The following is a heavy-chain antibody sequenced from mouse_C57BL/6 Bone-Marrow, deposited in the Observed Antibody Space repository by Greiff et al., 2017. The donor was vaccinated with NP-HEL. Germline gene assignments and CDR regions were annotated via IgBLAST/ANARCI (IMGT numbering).Heavy chain of an antibody. Sequence: VQLQQPGAELVKPGASVKLSCKASGYTFTSYCMHWVKQRPGQGPEWIGMIHPNSGSSNYNEKFKSKATLTVDKSSSAAYMQLSSLTSEDSAVYYCARRSLGDYWGQGTSVTVSS. CDR2: IHPNSGSS. V-gene: IGHV1-64*01. CDR1: GYTFTSYC. J-gene: IGHJ4*01. CDR3: ARRSLGDY.